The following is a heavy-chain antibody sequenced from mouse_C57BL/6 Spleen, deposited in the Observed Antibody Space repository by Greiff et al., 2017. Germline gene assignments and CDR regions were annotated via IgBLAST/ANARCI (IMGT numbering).Heavy chain of an antibody. J-gene: IGHJ2*01. V-gene: IGHV1-26*01. CDR2: INPNNGGT. Sequence: VQLQQSGPELVKPGASVKISCKASGYTFTDYYMNWVKQSHGKSLEWIGDINPNNGGTSYNQKFKGKATLTVDKSSSTAYMELRSLTSEDSAVYYCARYGSSPDYWGQGTTLTVSS. CDR1: GYTFTDYY. D-gene: IGHD1-1*01. CDR3: ARYGSSPDY.